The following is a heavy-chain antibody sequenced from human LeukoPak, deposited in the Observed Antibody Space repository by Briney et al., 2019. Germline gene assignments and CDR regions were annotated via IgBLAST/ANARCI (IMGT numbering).Heavy chain of an antibody. V-gene: IGHV4-30-2*01. CDR1: GGSISSGGYS. J-gene: IGHJ4*02. CDR2: IYQNGNT. CDR3: GRGGIAAAASGIDY. Sequence: TSQTLSLTCAVSGGSISSGGYSWSWIRQPPGKGLGWIGYIYQNGNTYYNPSLKSRVTISVDRSKNQFSLNLSSVTAADTAVYYCGRGGIAAAASGIDYWGQGTLVAVSS. D-gene: IGHD6-13*01.